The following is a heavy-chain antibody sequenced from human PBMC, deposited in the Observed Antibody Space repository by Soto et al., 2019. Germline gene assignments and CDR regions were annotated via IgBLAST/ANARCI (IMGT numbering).Heavy chain of an antibody. D-gene: IGHD6-13*01. Sequence: GGSLRLSCAASGFTFSSYWMHWVRQAPGKGLVWVSRINSDGSSTSYADYVKGRFTISRDNAKNTLYLQMNSLRAEDTAVYYCARAFYSSSWYFGYWGQGTLVTVSS. J-gene: IGHJ4*02. V-gene: IGHV3-74*01. CDR2: INSDGSST. CDR3: ARAFYSSSWYFGY. CDR1: GFTFSSYW.